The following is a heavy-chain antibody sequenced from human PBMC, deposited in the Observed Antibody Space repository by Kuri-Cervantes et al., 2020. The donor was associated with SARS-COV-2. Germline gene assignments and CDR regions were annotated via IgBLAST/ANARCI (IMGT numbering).Heavy chain of an antibody. CDR2: IYYSGST. CDR1: GGSISSSSYY. Sequence: ESLKISCTVSGGSISSSSYYWGWIRQPPGKGLEWIGSIYYSGSTYYNPSLKSRVTISVDTSKNQFSLKLSSVTAADTAVYYCASGVTGPTNHLDYWGQGTLVTVSS. J-gene: IGHJ4*02. V-gene: IGHV4-39*01. CDR3: ASGVTGPTNHLDY. D-gene: IGHD1-14*01.